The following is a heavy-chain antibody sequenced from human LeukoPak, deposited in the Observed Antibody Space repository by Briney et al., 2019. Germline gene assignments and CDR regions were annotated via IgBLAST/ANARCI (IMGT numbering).Heavy chain of an antibody. CDR1: GYTFTSYG. CDR2: ISAYNGNT. D-gene: IGHD3-10*01. V-gene: IGHV1-18*01. CDR3: ARGGGLVLWFGTLNYYYMDV. Sequence: GASVKVSCKASGYTFTSYGISWVRQAPGQGLEWMGWISAYNGNTNYAQKLQGRVTMTRNTSISTAYMELSSLRSEDTAVYYCARGGGLVLWFGTLNYYYMDVWGKGTTVTISS. J-gene: IGHJ6*03.